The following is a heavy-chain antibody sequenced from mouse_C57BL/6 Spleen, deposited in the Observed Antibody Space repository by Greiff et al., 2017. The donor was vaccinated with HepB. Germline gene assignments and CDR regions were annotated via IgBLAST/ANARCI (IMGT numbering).Heavy chain of an antibody. Sequence: QVQLKQPGAELVKPGASVKLSCKASGYTFTSYWMHWVKQRPGQGLEWIGMIHPNSGSTNYNEKFKSKATLTVDKSSSTAYMQLSSLTSEDSAVYYCARGAYSNYWYFDVWGTGTTVTVSS. V-gene: IGHV1-64*01. J-gene: IGHJ1*03. D-gene: IGHD2-5*01. CDR2: IHPNSGST. CDR3: ARGAYSNYWYFDV. CDR1: GYTFTSYW.